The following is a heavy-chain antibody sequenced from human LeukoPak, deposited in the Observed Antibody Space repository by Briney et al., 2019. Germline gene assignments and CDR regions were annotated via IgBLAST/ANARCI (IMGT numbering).Heavy chain of an antibody. CDR1: GGSISSSSYY. D-gene: IGHD3-10*01. CDR3: AAPNVLLWFGEFF. Sequence: SETLSLTCTVSGGSISSSSYYWGWIRQPPGKGLEWIGSIDYSGSTYYNPSLKSRVTISVDTSKNQFSLKLSSVTAADTAVYYCAAPNVLLWFGEFFWGQGTLVTVSS. V-gene: IGHV4-39*01. J-gene: IGHJ4*02. CDR2: IDYSGST.